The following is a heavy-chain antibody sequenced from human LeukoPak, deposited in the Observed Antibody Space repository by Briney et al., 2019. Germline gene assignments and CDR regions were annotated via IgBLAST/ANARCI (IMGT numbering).Heavy chain of an antibody. D-gene: IGHD3-22*01. Sequence: GGSLRLSCAASGFTFSSYAMSWVRQAPGKGLEWVSAISGSGGSTYYADSVKGRFTISRDNSKNTLYLQMNGLRAEDTAVYYCATHIGDYYDSSGPDAFDIWGQGTMVTVSS. CDR2: ISGSGGST. CDR3: ATHIGDYYDSSGPDAFDI. V-gene: IGHV3-23*01. CDR1: GFTFSSYA. J-gene: IGHJ3*02.